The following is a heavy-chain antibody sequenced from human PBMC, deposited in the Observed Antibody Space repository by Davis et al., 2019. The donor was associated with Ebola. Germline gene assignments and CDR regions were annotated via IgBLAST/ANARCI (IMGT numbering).Heavy chain of an antibody. V-gene: IGHV3-48*03. J-gene: IGHJ4*02. D-gene: IGHD3-10*01. CDR1: GFTFNIYE. CDR2: SNSGGTTI. CDR3: ARGFRYFEY. Sequence: GESLKISCAASGFTFNIYEMNWVRQAPGKGLEWVSYSNSGGTTIYYADSVKGRFTISRDNAKNSLYLHMHSLRAEDTAVYYCARGFRYFEYWGQGTLVTVSS.